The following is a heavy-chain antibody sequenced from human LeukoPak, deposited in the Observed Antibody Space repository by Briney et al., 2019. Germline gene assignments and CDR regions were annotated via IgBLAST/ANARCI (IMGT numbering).Heavy chain of an antibody. J-gene: IGHJ4*02. Sequence: GGSLRLSCAASGFTFSSYAMSWVRQAPGKGLEWVSGISASGGSTYYADSVRGRFIISRDSSQNTLYLQMNSLRAEDTAVYYCAKDIANAAMVFDYWGQGTLVTVSS. CDR1: GFTFSSYA. D-gene: IGHD5-18*01. CDR3: AKDIANAAMVFDY. CDR2: ISASGGST. V-gene: IGHV3-23*01.